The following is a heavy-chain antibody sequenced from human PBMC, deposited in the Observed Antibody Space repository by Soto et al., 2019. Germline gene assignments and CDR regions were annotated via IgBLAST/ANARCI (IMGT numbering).Heavy chain of an antibody. V-gene: IGHV1-3*01. CDR3: ARGPGGPDGPGHY. Sequence: ASVKVSCKASGDTFTSYARHWVRQAPGQRLEWMGWINAGNGNTKYSQKFQGRVTITRDTSASTAYMELSSLRSEDTAVYYCARGPGGPDGPGHYRRQGTLVTVSS. CDR1: GDTFTSYA. J-gene: IGHJ4*02. D-gene: IGHD2-15*01. CDR2: INAGNGNT.